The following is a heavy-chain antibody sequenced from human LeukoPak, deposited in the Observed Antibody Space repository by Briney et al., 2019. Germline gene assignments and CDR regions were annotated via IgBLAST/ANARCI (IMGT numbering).Heavy chain of an antibody. CDR3: ASDMSQWSHFDY. CDR1: GGSISSSNYY. J-gene: IGHJ4*02. CDR2: VHYSGST. Sequence: SETLSLTCTVSGGSISSSNYYWGWIRQPPGKGLEWIGTVHYSGSTYYNSSLKSRVTMPVDTSKSQFSLRLTSVTATDTALYYCASDMSQWSHFDYWGQGTPVTVSS. D-gene: IGHD2-15*01. V-gene: IGHV4-39*07.